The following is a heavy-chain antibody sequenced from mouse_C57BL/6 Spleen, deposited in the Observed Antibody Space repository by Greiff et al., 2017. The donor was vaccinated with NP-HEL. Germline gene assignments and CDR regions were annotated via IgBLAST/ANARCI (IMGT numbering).Heavy chain of an antibody. D-gene: IGHD1-1*01. J-gene: IGHJ1*03. CDR2: ISYDGSN. CDR1: GYSITSGYY. V-gene: IGHV3-6*01. Sequence: EVKLQQSGPGLVKPSQSLSLTCSVTGYSITSGYYWNWIRQFPGNKLEWMGYISYDGSNNYNPSLKNRISITRDTSKNQFFLKLNSVTTEDTATYYCARDDYGSSYWYVDVWGTGTTVTCSS. CDR3: ARDDYGSSYWYVDV.